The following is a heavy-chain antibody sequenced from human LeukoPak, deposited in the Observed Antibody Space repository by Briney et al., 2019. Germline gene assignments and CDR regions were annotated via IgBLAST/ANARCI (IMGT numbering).Heavy chain of an antibody. CDR2: ISSDARTT. D-gene: IGHD4-11*01. V-gene: IGHV3-74*01. J-gene: IGHJ4*02. Sequence: AGGSLRLPCSASGFAFTTFWTHWVRQVPGKGLAWVSRISSDARTTNYADSVKGRFTVSRDNALNKVSLQMNSLRAEDTAVYYCVREGGPVTTGYFDYWGQGTLVTVSS. CDR3: VREGGPVTTGYFDY. CDR1: GFAFTTFW.